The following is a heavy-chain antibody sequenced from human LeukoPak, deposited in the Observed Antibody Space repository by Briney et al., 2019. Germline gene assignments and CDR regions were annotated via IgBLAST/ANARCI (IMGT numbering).Heavy chain of an antibody. Sequence: SQTLSLTCTVSGGSISSGGYYWSWIRQHPGDGLEWIGYIYYSGSTYYNPSLKSRVTISVDKSKNQFSLKLSSVTAADTALYYCARSVGGGYYGSGSYYNWGQGTLVTVSS. CDR1: GGSISSGGYY. CDR3: ARSVGGGYYGSGSYYN. CDR2: IYYSGST. D-gene: IGHD3-10*01. J-gene: IGHJ4*02. V-gene: IGHV4-31*03.